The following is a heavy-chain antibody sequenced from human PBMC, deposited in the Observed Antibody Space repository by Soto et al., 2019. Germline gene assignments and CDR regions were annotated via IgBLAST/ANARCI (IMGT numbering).Heavy chain of an antibody. CDR2: MNPNIGNT. V-gene: IGHV1-8*01. CDR1: GYTFTSYD. J-gene: IGHJ4*02. CDR3: ARGSNYYGDDLFDY. D-gene: IGHD4-17*01. Sequence: QVQLVQSGAEVKKPGASVKVSCKASGYTFTSYDINWVRQATGQGLEWMGWMNPNIGNTGYAQKFQGRVTMTRNTSISTAYMELSSLRSEDTAVYYCARGSNYYGDDLFDYWGQGTLVTVSS.